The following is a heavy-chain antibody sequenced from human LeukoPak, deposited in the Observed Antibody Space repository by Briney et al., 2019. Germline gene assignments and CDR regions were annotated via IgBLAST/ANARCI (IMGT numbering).Heavy chain of an antibody. V-gene: IGHV3-74*01. J-gene: IGHJ3*02. Sequence: GGSLRLSCAASGFPLSSYWMHWVRQAPGKGLEWVAQIRADGTRIVYGASVKGRFTISRDNARNMLFLQMNSLRPEDSAVYYCARDDVSPQAFDIWGQGTMVTVSS. CDR3: ARDDVSPQAFDI. D-gene: IGHD2/OR15-2a*01. CDR1: GFPLSSYW. CDR2: IRADGTRI.